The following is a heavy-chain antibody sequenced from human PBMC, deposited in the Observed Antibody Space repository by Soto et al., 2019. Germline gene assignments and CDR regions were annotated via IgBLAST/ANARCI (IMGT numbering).Heavy chain of an antibody. CDR2: IYYSGST. J-gene: IGHJ3*02. CDR1: GGSISSYY. V-gene: IGHV4-59*01. Sequence: TSETLSLTCTVSGGSISSYYWSWVRQPPGKGLEWIGYIYYSGSTNYNPSLKSRVTISVDTSKNQFSLKLSSVTAADTAVYYCARWYYYGSGSWVAAFDIWGQGTMVT. D-gene: IGHD3-10*01. CDR3: ARWYYYGSGSWVAAFDI.